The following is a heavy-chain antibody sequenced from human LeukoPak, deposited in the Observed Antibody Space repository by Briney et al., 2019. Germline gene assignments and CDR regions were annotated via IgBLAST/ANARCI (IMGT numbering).Heavy chain of an antibody. CDR2: IYSGGST. CDR1: EFSVGSNY. J-gene: IGHJ4*02. CDR3: ARTGNPAIGEY. V-gene: IGHV3-66*01. Sequence: GSLRLSCAASEFSVGSNYMTWVRQAPGKGLEWVSLIYSGGSTYYADSVKGRFTISRDNSKNTLYLQMNSLRAEDTAVYFCARTGNPAIGEYWGQGTLVTVSS. D-gene: IGHD1-1*01.